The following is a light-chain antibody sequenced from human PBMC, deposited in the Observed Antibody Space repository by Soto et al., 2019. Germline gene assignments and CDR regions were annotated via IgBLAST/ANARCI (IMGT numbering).Light chain of an antibody. Sequence: DIQMTQSPFSLSASVGDRVTITCRASQTISNYLNWYQQQPGKAPKLLIYAASSLQSGVPSRFSGSGSGTDFTLTISSLQPEDFATYYGQQSYSSPLTFGGGTKVEIK. J-gene: IGKJ4*01. V-gene: IGKV1-39*01. CDR1: QTISNY. CDR3: QQSYSSPLT. CDR2: AAS.